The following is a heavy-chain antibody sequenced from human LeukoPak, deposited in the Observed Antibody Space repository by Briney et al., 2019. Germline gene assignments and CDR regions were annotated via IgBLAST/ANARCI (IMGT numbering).Heavy chain of an antibody. D-gene: IGHD6-19*01. V-gene: IGHV3-23*01. CDR1: GFTFSSYA. J-gene: IGHJ4*02. Sequence: GGSLRLSCAAFGFTFSSYAMSWVRQAPGKGLEWVSAISGSGGSTYYAASVKRRFTISRDNSKNTLYLQMNSLRAEDTAVYYCAKVSGSGWIFDYWGQGTLVTVSS. CDR3: AKVSGSGWIFDY. CDR2: ISGSGGST.